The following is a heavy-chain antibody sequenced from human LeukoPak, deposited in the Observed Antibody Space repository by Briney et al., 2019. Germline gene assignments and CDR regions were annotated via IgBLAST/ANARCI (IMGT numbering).Heavy chain of an antibody. Sequence: GGSLRLSCAASGFTFSSYGMHWVRQAPGKGLEWVAVIWYDGSNKYYADSVKGRFTISRDNPKNTLYLQMNSLRAEDTAVYYCARGPIAARSRPFDYWGQGTLVTVS. J-gene: IGHJ4*02. CDR3: ARGPIAARSRPFDY. CDR2: IWYDGSNK. CDR1: GFTFSSYG. V-gene: IGHV3-33*01. D-gene: IGHD6-6*01.